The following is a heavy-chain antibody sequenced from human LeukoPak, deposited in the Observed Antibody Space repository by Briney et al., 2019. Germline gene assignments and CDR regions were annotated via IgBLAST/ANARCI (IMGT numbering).Heavy chain of an antibody. CDR1: GFTFYDYA. CDR2: ISWNSGSI. V-gene: IGHV3-9*01. D-gene: IGHD3-9*01. Sequence: PGRSLRLSCAASGFTFYDYAMHWVRQAPGKGREWVSDISWNSGSIGYAASVKGRFTISRDNAKNSLYLQMNSLRAEDTALYYCAKDMVPYGPPTGFDYWGQGTLVTVSS. CDR3: AKDMVPYGPPTGFDY. J-gene: IGHJ4*02.